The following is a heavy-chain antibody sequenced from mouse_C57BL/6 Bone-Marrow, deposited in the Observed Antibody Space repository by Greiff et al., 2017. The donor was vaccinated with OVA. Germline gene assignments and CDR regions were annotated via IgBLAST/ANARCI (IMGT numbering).Heavy chain of an antibody. CDR3: ARGAY. J-gene: IGHJ3*01. V-gene: IGHV1-80*01. CDR1: GYTFSTYW. Sequence: LQESGAELVKPGASVKISCKASGYTFSTYWMNWVKQRPGKGLEWIGQIYPGDGDTNYNGKFKGKATLTADKYSSTAYMQISSLTAADSAVYFCARGAYWGQGTLVTVSS. CDR2: IYPGDGDT.